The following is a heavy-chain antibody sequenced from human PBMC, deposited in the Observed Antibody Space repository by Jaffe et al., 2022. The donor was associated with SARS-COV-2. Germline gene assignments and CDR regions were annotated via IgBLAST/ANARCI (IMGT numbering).Heavy chain of an antibody. Sequence: QVQLQESGPGLVKPSETLSLTCTVSGGSISSYYWSWIRQPAGKGLEWIGRIYTSGSTNYNPSLKSRVTMSVDTSKNQFSLKLSSVTAADTAVYYCAAESYSLPMYLKAFDYWGQGTLVTVSS. CDR2: IYTSGST. J-gene: IGHJ4*02. D-gene: IGHD3-10*01. CDR1: GGSISSYY. V-gene: IGHV4-4*07. CDR3: AAESYSLPMYLKAFDY.